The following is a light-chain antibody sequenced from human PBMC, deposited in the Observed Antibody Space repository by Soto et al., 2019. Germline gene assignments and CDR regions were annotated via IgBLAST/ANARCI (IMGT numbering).Light chain of an antibody. CDR3: LQKYFYPFT. V-gene: IGKV3-15*01. CDR2: DAS. CDR1: QTINNT. J-gene: IGKJ3*01. Sequence: EIVMTHSPATLSLSPGETATLTCRASQTINNTLAWYQRKPGQAPRLLIYDASSRASGVPARFSGSGSGTDFTLTISSLQPEDFATYYCLQKYFYPFTFGPGTKVDIK.